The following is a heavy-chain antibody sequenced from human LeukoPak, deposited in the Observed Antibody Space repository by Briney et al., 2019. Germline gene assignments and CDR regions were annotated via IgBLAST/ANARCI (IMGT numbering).Heavy chain of an antibody. CDR1: GGSISSYY. Sequence: PSETLSLTCTVPGGSISSYYWSWIRQPPGKGLEWIGYIYYSGSTNYNPSLKSRVTISVDTSKNQFSLKLSSVTAADTAVYHCARGTLVFYYDSSGYYSAAFDYWGQGTLVTVSS. D-gene: IGHD3-22*01. CDR2: IYYSGST. CDR3: ARGTLVFYYDSSGYYSAAFDY. V-gene: IGHV4-59*01. J-gene: IGHJ4*02.